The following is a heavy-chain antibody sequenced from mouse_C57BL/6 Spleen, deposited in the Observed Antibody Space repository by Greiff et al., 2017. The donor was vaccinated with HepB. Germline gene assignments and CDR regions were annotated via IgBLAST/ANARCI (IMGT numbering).Heavy chain of an antibody. V-gene: IGHV5-12*01. CDR3: ARRGVNWYYFDY. Sequence: EVMLVESGGGLVQPGGSLKLSCAASGFTFSDYYMYWVRQTPEKRLEWVAYISNGGGSTYYPDTVKGRFTISRDNAKNILYLQMSRLKSEDTAMYYCARRGVNWYYFDYWGQGTTLTVSS. D-gene: IGHD4-1*01. CDR1: GFTFSDYY. J-gene: IGHJ2*01. CDR2: ISNGGGST.